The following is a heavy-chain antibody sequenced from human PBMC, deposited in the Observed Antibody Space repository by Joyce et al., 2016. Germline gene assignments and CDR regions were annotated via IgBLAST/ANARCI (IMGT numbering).Heavy chain of an antibody. Sequence: QVQLVESGGGVVQPGRSLSLSCAASGFPFSNDGMHWVRQAPGKGLEWLALIWYDGSYKYYADSVKGRFSLSRDNSKNTFYMQMNSLRAEDTAVYYCARDQDPGSMDVWGQGTTVTVSS. CDR3: ARDQDPGSMDV. CDR1: GFPFSNDG. J-gene: IGHJ6*02. V-gene: IGHV3-33*01. CDR2: IWYDGSYK.